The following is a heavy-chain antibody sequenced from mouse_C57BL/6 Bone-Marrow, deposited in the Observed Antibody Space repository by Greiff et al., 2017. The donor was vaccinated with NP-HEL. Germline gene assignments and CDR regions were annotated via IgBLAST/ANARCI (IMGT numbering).Heavy chain of an antibody. Sequence: QVQLQQPGAELVRPGTSVKLSCKASGYTFTSYWMHWVKQRPGQGLEWIGVIDPSDSYTNYNQKFKGKATLTVDTSSSTAYMQLSSLTSEDSAVYYCARKALWNYYAMDYWGQGTSVTVSS. V-gene: IGHV1-59*01. D-gene: IGHD1-1*02. CDR2: IDPSDSYT. CDR3: ARKALWNYYAMDY. CDR1: GYTFTSYW. J-gene: IGHJ4*01.